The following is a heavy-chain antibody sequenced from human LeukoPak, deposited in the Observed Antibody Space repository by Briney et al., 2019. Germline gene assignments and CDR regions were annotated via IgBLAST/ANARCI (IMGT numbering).Heavy chain of an antibody. D-gene: IGHD5-18*01. CDR3: ARDSPSGLSNGYFGAYFDY. CDR2: ISSTSSFI. V-gene: IGHV3-21*06. CDR1: GFTFSTYN. Sequence: GGSLRLSCAASGFTFSTYNMNWVRQAPGKGLEWVSSISSTSSFIYYADSVKGRFTISRDNAKNSLYLQMNSLRAEDTAVYYCARDSPSGLSNGYFGAYFDYWGQGTLVTVSS. J-gene: IGHJ4*02.